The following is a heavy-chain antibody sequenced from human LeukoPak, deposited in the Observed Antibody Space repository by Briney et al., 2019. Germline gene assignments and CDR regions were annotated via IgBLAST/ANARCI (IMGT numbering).Heavy chain of an antibody. Sequence: GGSLRLSCAASGFTFSIYAMSWVRQAPGKGLGWDSAISGNGSSTSYADCVTGRFTISRDNSKTTLYLQMNSLRAEDTAVYYCVTDMATIRAFDVWGQGTMVTVSS. CDR1: GFTFSIYA. CDR3: VTDMATIRAFDV. D-gene: IGHD5-24*01. CDR2: ISGNGSST. J-gene: IGHJ3*01. V-gene: IGHV3-23*01.